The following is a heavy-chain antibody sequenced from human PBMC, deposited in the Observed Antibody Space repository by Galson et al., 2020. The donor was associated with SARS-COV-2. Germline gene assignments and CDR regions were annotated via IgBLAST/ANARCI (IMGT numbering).Heavy chain of an antibody. J-gene: IGHJ3*02. CDR1: GFSFSEES. Sequence: GESLKISCLASGFSFSEESMTWVRQAPGKGLEWVAAISASSSYIDYADSVKGRFTISRDNARKSLYLQMRRLRGEDTAVYYCASRGRLGDSFDMWGPGTMVTVSS. V-gene: IGHV3-21*01. CDR2: ISASSSYI. D-gene: IGHD3-9*01. CDR3: ASRGRLGDSFDM.